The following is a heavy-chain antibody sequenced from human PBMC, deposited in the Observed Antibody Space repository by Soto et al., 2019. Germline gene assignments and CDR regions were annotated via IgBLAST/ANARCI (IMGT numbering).Heavy chain of an antibody. V-gene: IGHV1-18*01. CDR2: ISAYNGNT. CDR1: GYTFTSYG. CDR3: ARDLRPGLHVEGDAFDI. J-gene: IGHJ3*02. Sequence: ASVKVSCKASGYTFTSYGISWVRQAPGQGLEWMGWISAYNGNTNYAQKLQGRVTMTTDTSTSTAYMELRSLRSDDTAVYYCARDLRPGLHVEGDAFDIWGQGTMVTVSS. D-gene: IGHD3-16*01.